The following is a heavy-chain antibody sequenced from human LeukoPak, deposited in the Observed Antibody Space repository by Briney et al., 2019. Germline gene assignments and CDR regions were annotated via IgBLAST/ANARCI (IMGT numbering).Heavy chain of an antibody. Sequence: PGGSLRLSCAASGFTFSSYSMNWVRQAPGKGLEWVSYISSSSSYIYYADSVKGRFTISRDNAKNSLYLQMNSLRAEDTAVYYCARDQYFELRGPFDIWGQGTMVTVSS. J-gene: IGHJ3*02. CDR3: ARDQYFELRGPFDI. V-gene: IGHV3-21*05. D-gene: IGHD3-9*01. CDR2: ISSSSSYI. CDR1: GFTFSSYS.